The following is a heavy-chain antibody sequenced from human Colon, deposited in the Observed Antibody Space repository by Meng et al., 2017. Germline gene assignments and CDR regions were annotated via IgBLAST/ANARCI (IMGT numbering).Heavy chain of an antibody. CDR1: GGSTSSSSYY. CDR2: IYYSGST. CDR3: ASVEVVTDYYYYYGMDV. D-gene: IGHD2-21*02. J-gene: IGHJ6*02. V-gene: IGHV4-39*07. Sequence: GSLRLSCTVSGGSTSSSSYYWGWIRQPPGKGLEWIGSIYYSGSTYYNPSLKSRVTISVDTSKNQFSLKLSSVTAADTAVYYCASVEVVTDYYYYYGMDVWGQGTTVTVSS.